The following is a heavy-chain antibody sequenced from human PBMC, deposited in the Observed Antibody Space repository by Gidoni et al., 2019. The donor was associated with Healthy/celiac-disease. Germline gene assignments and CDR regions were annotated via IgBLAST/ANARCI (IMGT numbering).Heavy chain of an antibody. V-gene: IGHV3-23*01. J-gene: IGHJ6*02. CDR1: GFTFSSYA. D-gene: IGHD6-19*01. CDR2: ISGSGGST. Sequence: EVQLLESGGGLVQPGGSLRLSCAASGFTFSSYAMSWVRQAPGKGLEWVSAISGSGGSTYYADSVKGRFTISRDNSKNTLYLQMNSLRAEDTAVYYCAKSSVAGTHYYYGMDVWGQGTTVTDSS. CDR3: AKSSVAGTHYYYGMDV.